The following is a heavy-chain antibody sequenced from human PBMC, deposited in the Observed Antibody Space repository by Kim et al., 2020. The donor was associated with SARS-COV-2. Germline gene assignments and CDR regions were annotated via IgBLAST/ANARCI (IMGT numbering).Heavy chain of an antibody. CDR3: TSGPGTTLAFLDAFG. V-gene: IGHV3-73*01. CDR1: GFTFSGAA. J-gene: IGHJ3*02. CDR2: TRSEANGYAT. Sequence: GGSLRLSCAASGFTFSGAALHWVRQASGKGLAWVVRTRSEANGYATAYAATLKGRFTISSADSKNKAYLQRISLKTEAMAVHYCTSGPGTTLAFLDAFG. D-gene: IGHD1-1*01.